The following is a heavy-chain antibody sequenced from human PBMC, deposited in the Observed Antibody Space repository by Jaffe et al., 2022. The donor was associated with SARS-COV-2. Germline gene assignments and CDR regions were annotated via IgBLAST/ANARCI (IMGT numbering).Heavy chain of an antibody. Sequence: QVQLQQSRPGLVKPSQTLSVTCAISGDSVSATSSTWNWIRQSPSRGLEWLGRTYFRSKWYTDYALSAKGRITISPDTSKNQFSLQLNAVTPEDTGVYYCARVAGWAVSGSDNYFYGMDVWGQGTTVTVSS. CDR1: GDSVSATSST. V-gene: IGHV6-1*01. J-gene: IGHJ6*02. D-gene: IGHD6-19*01. CDR2: TYFRSKWYT. CDR3: ARVAGWAVSGSDNYFYGMDV.